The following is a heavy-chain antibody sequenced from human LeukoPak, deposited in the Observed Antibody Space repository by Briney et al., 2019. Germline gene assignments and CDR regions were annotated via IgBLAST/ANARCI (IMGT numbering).Heavy chain of an antibody. CDR3: ARGLQGYYDSLTGYYRGRYYFDY. J-gene: IGHJ4*02. D-gene: IGHD3-9*01. CDR1: GFTVSSNY. Sequence: PGGSLRLSCEVSGFTVSSNYMSWVRQAPGKGLEWVSVITGSGSGADYADSVKGRFTISRDNSQNTVHLQMNSLRAEDTAVYYCARGLQGYYDSLTGYYRGRYYFDYWGQGTLVTVSS. V-gene: IGHV3-53*01. CDR2: ITGSGSGA.